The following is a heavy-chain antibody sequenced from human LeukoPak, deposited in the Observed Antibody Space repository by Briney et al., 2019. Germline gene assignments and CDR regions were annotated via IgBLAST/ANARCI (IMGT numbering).Heavy chain of an antibody. CDR2: IYHSGST. CDR3: ARLLYGVYYFDY. Sequence: PSETLSLTCAVSGYSISSGYYWGWIRQPPGKGLEWIGSIYHSGSTYYNPSLKSRVTISVDTSKNQFSLKLSSVTVADTAVYYCARLLYGVYYFDYWGQGTLVTVSS. V-gene: IGHV4-38-2*01. CDR1: GYSISSGYY. D-gene: IGHD4-17*01. J-gene: IGHJ4*02.